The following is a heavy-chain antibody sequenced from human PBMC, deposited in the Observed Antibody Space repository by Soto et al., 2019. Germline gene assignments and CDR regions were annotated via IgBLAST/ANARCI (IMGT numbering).Heavy chain of an antibody. V-gene: IGHV3-33*01. D-gene: IGHD3-22*01. Sequence: QVQLVESGGGVVQPGRSLRLSCAASGFTFSSYGMHWVRQAPGKGLEWVAVIWYDGSNKYYADSVKGRFTISRDNSKNTLYLQMNSLRAEDTAVYYCVRTYYYDSSGLGPFDYWGQGTLVTVSS. CDR3: VRTYYYDSSGLGPFDY. J-gene: IGHJ4*02. CDR1: GFTFSSYG. CDR2: IWYDGSNK.